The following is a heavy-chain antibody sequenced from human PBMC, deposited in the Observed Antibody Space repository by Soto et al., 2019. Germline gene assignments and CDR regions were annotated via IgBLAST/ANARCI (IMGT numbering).Heavy chain of an antibody. Sequence: GGSLRLSCAALGFTFSSYSMNWVRQAPGKWLEWVSSISSSSSYIYYADSVKGQSTISRDNAKNSLYLQMNSLRAEDTPVYYCARDQYSSSCYGLVNWFDPWGQGALVTVSS. CDR1: GFTFSSYS. D-gene: IGHD6-13*01. CDR2: ISSSSSYI. CDR3: ARDQYSSSCYGLVNWFDP. V-gene: IGHV3-21*01. J-gene: IGHJ5*02.